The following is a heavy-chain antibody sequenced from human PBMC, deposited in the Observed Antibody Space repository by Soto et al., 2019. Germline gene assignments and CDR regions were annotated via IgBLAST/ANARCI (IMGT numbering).Heavy chain of an antibody. D-gene: IGHD4-17*01. CDR2: ISSSSSTI. V-gene: IGHV3-48*02. CDR1: GFTFSSYS. Sequence: QPGGSLRLSCAASGFTFSSYSMNWVRQAPGKGLEWVSYISSSSSTIYYADSVKGRFTISRDNAKNSLYLQMNSLRDEDTAVYYCARDGAFTVTTPNWFDPWGQGTLVTVSS. CDR3: ARDGAFTVTTPNWFDP. J-gene: IGHJ5*02.